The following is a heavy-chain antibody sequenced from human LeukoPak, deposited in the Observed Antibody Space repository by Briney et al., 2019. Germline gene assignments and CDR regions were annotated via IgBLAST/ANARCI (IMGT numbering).Heavy chain of an antibody. Sequence: GGSLRLSCAASGFTFSSYEMNWVRQAPGKGLEWVSYISSGGSTIYYADSVRGRFTISRDNAKNSLYLQMNSLRAEDTAVYYCARDRGMYNWNAQPYYFDYWGQGTLVTVSS. J-gene: IGHJ4*02. CDR1: GFTFSSYE. D-gene: IGHD1-1*01. CDR2: ISSGGSTI. CDR3: ARDRGMYNWNAQPYYFDY. V-gene: IGHV3-48*03.